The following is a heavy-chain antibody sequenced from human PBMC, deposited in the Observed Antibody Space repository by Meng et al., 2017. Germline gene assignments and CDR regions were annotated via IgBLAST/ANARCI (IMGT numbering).Heavy chain of an antibody. V-gene: IGHV1-2*06. CDR3: TGEEDISEACTLYVDY. Sequence: HGQLLQSGAAVEKPAASLKRSCNTSGHTFSAYWIHWLRRAPPQGLEWRGRIDTTNDHTPYAEHLQGRITTTSDTSISTVNIGQNGLRSDDKAVYYCTGEEDISEACTLYVDYWGQGTLVTASS. CDR1: GHTFSAYW. CDR2: IDTTNDHT. J-gene: IGHJ4*02. D-gene: IGHD2-15*01.